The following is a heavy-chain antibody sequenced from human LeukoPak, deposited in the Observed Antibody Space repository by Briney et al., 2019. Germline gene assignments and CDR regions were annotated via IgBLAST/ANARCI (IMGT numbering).Heavy chain of an antibody. D-gene: IGHD3-22*01. CDR1: GDTFSSYA. CDR3: ARGRDDSSGYYYGSYDY. Sequence: SVKVSCKASGDTFSSYAISWVRQAPGQGLEWMGGIIPIFGTANYAQKFQGRVTITADESTSTAYMELSSLRSEDTAVYYCARGRDDSSGYYYGSYDYWGQGTLVTVSS. J-gene: IGHJ4*02. CDR2: IIPIFGTA. V-gene: IGHV1-69*13.